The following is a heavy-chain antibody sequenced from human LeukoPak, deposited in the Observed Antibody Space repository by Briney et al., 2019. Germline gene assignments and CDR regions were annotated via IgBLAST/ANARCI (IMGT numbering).Heavy chain of an antibody. CDR2: IRYDGSNK. Sequence: GGSLRLSCAASGFTFSSYGMHWVRQAPGKGLEWVAFIRYDGSNKYYADSVKGRFTISRDNSKNTLYLQMNSLRSEDTAVYYCAXXKEGNCGGDCYSAYFDYWGQGTLVTVSS. V-gene: IGHV3-30*02. J-gene: IGHJ4*02. CDR1: GFTFSSYG. D-gene: IGHD2-21*01. CDR3: AXXKEGNCGGDCYSAYFDY.